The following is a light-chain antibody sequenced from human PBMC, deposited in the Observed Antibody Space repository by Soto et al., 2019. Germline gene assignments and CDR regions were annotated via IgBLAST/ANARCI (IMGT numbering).Light chain of an antibody. Sequence: EIVMTQSPATLSVSPGERATLSCRASQNINSNLAWYQQKPGQAPRLLIYDASTRATGIPARFSGSGSGTEFTLTISSLPSEDLAVYYCQQYSLWPDTFGQGTKLEI. J-gene: IGKJ2*01. CDR2: DAS. V-gene: IGKV3-15*01. CDR3: QQYSLWPDT. CDR1: QNINSN.